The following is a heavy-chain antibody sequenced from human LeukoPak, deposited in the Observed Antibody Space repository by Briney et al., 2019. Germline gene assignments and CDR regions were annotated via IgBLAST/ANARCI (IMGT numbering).Heavy chain of an antibody. CDR2: ISYDGSNK. CDR3: AKEGYSSGPRRLVYTYYGMDV. CDR1: GFTFSSYG. D-gene: IGHD6-19*01. Sequence: GGSLRLSCAASGFTFSSYGMHWVRQAPGKGLEGVAVISYDGSNKYYADSVKGRFTISRDNSKNTLYLQMNSLRAEDTAVSYSAKEGYSSGPRRLVYTYYGMDVWGQGTAVTVSS. J-gene: IGHJ6*02. V-gene: IGHV3-30*18.